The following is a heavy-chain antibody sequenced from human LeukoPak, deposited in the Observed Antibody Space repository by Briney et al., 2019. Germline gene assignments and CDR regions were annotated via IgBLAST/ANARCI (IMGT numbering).Heavy chain of an antibody. CDR1: GGSISSSSYY. D-gene: IGHD3-22*01. Sequence: SETLSLTCTVSGGSISSSSYYWGWIRQPPGKGLEWIGSIYYSGSTYYNPSLKSRVTISVDTSKNQFSLKLSSVTAADTAVYYCARHSGYYYGDFDYWGQGTLVTVSS. J-gene: IGHJ4*02. CDR2: IYYSGST. CDR3: ARHSGYYYGDFDY. V-gene: IGHV4-39*01.